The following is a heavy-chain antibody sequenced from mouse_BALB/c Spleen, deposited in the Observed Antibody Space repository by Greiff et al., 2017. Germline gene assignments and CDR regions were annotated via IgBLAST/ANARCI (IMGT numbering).Heavy chain of an antibody. J-gene: IGHJ3*01. CDR2: IRNKANGYTT. CDR1: GFTFTDYY. CDR3: ARDRGSAY. Sequence: EVKVVESGGGLVQPGGSLRLSCATSGFTFTDYYMSWVRQPPGKALEWLGFIRNKANGYTTEYSASVKGRFTISRDNSQSILYLQMNTLRAEDSATYYCARDRGSAYWGQGTLVTVSA. V-gene: IGHV7-3*02.